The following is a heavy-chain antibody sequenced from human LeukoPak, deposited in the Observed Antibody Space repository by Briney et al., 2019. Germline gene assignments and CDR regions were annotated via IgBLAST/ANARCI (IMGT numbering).Heavy chain of an antibody. J-gene: IGHJ4*02. Sequence: GGSLRLSCAASGFTFSSYSMNWVRQAPGKGLEWVSVIYSGGSTYYADSVKGRFTISRDNSKNTLYLQMNSLRAEDTAVYYCAREPRHWGQGTLVTVSS. CDR1: GFTFSSYS. CDR2: IYSGGST. V-gene: IGHV3-53*01. CDR3: AREPRH.